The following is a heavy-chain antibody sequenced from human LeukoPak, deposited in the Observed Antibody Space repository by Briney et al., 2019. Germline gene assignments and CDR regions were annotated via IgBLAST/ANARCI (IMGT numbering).Heavy chain of an antibody. D-gene: IGHD6-19*01. V-gene: IGHV1-18*01. CDR3: ARRRAESTGWHGYYYGMDV. J-gene: IGHJ6*02. Sequence: ASVKVSCKASGYTFTSYGISWVRQAPGQGLEWMGWISAYNGNTNYAQKLQGRVTMTTDTSTSTAYMELRSLRSDDTAVYYCARRRAESTGWHGYYYGMDVWGQGTTVTVSS. CDR2: ISAYNGNT. CDR1: GYTFTSYG.